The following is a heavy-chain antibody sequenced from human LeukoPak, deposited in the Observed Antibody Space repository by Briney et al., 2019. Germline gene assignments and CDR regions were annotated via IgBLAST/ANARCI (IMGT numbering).Heavy chain of an antibody. J-gene: IGHJ4*02. CDR2: IRYDGSNK. CDR3: ARGPYDYVWGSYRQPPDY. D-gene: IGHD3-16*02. V-gene: IGHV3-30*02. Sequence: GGSLRLSCAASGFTFSSYGMHWVRQAPGKGLEWVAFIRYDGSNKYYADSVKGRFTISRDNSKNTLYLQMNSLRAEDTAVYYCARGPYDYVWGSYRQPPDYWGQGTLVAVSS. CDR1: GFTFSSYG.